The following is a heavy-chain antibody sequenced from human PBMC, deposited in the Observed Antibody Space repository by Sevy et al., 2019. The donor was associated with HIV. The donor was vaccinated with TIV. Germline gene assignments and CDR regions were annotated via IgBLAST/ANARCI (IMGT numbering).Heavy chain of an antibody. J-gene: IGHJ6*02. CDR1: GFTFGTYD. CDR3: AKNRPPGGSLFSRHGMDV. D-gene: IGHD3-16*01. V-gene: IGHV3-30*18. CDR2: ISYDGSYR. Sequence: AGSLRLSCAASGFTFGTYDMHWVRQAPGKGLEWVAIISYDGSYRYYADSVRGRFSMSRDNSKNTMYLQMSGLLIEDTAVYYCAKNRPPGGSLFSRHGMDVWGRGTTVTVSS.